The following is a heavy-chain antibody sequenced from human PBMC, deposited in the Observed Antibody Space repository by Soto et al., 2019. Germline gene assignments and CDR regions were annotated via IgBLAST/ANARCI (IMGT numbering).Heavy chain of an antibody. D-gene: IGHD5-12*01. CDR3: AKIRGYSGYGYFDY. J-gene: IGHJ4*02. Sequence: GGSLRLSCAASGFTFSSYAMSWVHQAPGKGLEWVSIISGTSDSTYYADSVKGRFTISRDNSKNTLYLQMSSLRAEDTAVYYCAKIRGYSGYGYFDYWGQGALVTVSS. CDR2: ISGTSDST. V-gene: IGHV3-23*01. CDR1: GFTFSSYA.